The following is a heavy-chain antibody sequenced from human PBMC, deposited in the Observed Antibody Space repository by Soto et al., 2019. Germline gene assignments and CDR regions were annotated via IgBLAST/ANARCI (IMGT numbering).Heavy chain of an antibody. CDR3: ARDPKTSGGQHWAFNYFDS. J-gene: IGHJ4*02. CDR2: ISYDGTNK. CDR1: GFSFSISP. D-gene: IGHD7-27*01. Sequence: GSLRLSCAASGFSFSISPMHWVRQAPGKGPEWVALISYDGTNKFYAASMKGRFTISRDNSKSTLYLQVDSLRPEDAAVYYCARDPKTSGGQHWAFNYFDSWGQGTLVTVSS. V-gene: IGHV3-30-3*01.